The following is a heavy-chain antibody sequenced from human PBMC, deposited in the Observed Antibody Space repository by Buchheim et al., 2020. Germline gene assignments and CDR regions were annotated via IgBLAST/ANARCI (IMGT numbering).Heavy chain of an antibody. CDR1: GGSISSYY. CDR3: ARAPGYSYGYYYYYGMDV. D-gene: IGHD5-18*01. CDR2: IYYSGST. J-gene: IGHJ6*02. Sequence: QVQLQESGPGLVKPSETLSLTCTVSGGSISSYYWCWIRQPPGKGLEWIGYIYYSGSTNYNPSLKSRVTISVEQSKNQFSLKLSSVTAANTAVYYCARAPGYSYGYYYYYGMDVWGQGTT. V-gene: IGHV4-59*01.